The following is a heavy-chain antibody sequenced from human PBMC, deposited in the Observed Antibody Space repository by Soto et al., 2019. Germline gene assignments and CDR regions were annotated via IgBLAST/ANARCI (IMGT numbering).Heavy chain of an antibody. CDR2: ISAYNGNT. D-gene: IGHD3-3*01. CDR3: ARVFDFWSGFRKQQYDY. J-gene: IGHJ4*02. V-gene: IGHV1-18*01. Sequence: QVQLVQSGAEVKKPGASVKVSCKASGYTFTSYGIIWVRQAPGQGLEWMGGISAYNGNTNYAQKFQGRVTMTTDTSTSTGYMELRSLRSDDTAVYYCARVFDFWSGFRKQQYDYWGQGTLVTVSS. CDR1: GYTFTSYG.